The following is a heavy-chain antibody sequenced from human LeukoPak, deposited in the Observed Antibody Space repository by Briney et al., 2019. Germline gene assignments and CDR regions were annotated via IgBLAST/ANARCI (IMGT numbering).Heavy chain of an antibody. CDR1: GFTFSSYS. CDR2: ISSSSSYI. CDR3: ARDGGITLVRGVIMGDYYYYYMDV. D-gene: IGHD3-10*01. V-gene: IGHV3-21*01. Sequence: GGSLRLSCAASGFTFSSYSRNWVRQAPGKGLEWVASISSSSSYIYYADSVKGRFTISRDNAKNSPYLQMNSLRAEDTAVYYCARDGGITLVRGVIMGDYYYYYMDVWGRGTTVTVSS. J-gene: IGHJ6*03.